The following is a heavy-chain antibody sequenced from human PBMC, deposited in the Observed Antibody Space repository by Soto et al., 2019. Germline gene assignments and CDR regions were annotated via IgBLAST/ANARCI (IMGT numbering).Heavy chain of an antibody. CDR2: ISYDGSNK. Sequence: PGGSLRLSCAASGFTFSSYGMHWFRQAPGKGLEWVAVISYDGSNKYYADSVKGRFTISRDNSKNTLYLQMNSLRAEDTAVYYCAKDRGGMDVWGQGTTVTVSS. CDR3: AKDRGGMDV. CDR1: GFTFSSYG. J-gene: IGHJ6*02. V-gene: IGHV3-30*18.